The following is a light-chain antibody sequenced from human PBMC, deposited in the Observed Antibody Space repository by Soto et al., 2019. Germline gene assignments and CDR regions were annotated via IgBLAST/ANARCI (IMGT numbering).Light chain of an antibody. CDR2: EAT. V-gene: IGKV3-11*01. Sequence: EIVLTQSPGTLSLSPGERATLSCRASQSINTYLAWYQQKPGQAPRLLIYEATNRAIGIPARFSGSGSGTDFTLTISSLQPEDFAVYYRQQRASWPSTFGGGTKVDVK. CDR1: QSINTY. CDR3: QQRASWPST. J-gene: IGKJ4*01.